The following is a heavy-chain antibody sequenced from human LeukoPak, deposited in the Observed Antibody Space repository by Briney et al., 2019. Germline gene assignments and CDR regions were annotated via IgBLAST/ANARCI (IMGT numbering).Heavy chain of an antibody. CDR3: ARQKGAPSSRYYYYYYVDV. J-gene: IGHJ6*03. Sequence: SETLSLTCTVSGDSISSGDYYWSWIRQPAGKGLEWIGRISSSGSTNYNPSLKSRVTISVDTSKNQFSLKLSSVTAADTAVYYCARQKGAPSSRYYYYYYVDVWGKGTTVTISS. CDR1: GDSISSGDYY. D-gene: IGHD6-13*01. V-gene: IGHV4-61*02. CDR2: ISSSGST.